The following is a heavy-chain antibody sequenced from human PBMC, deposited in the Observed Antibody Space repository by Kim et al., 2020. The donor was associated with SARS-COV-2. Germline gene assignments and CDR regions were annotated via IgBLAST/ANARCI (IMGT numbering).Heavy chain of an antibody. CDR3: EASDF. CDR2: MSACGRGT. J-gene: IGHJ4*02. V-gene: IGHV3-23*01. Sequence: MSACGRGTHYADSVEGRFTISRDNSKSTLFLQMSSLRVEDTAVYYCEASDFWGQGALVTVSS.